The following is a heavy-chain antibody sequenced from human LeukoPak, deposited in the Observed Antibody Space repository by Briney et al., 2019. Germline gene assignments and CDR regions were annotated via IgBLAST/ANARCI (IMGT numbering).Heavy chain of an antibody. J-gene: IGHJ6*04. V-gene: IGHV3-48*03. CDR1: GFTFSSYE. CDR2: ISSSRTTI. CDR3: AELGITMIGGV. D-gene: IGHD3-10*02. Sequence: GGSLRLSCADSGFTFSSYEMKRVRQAPGKGVDSVSYISSSRTTIYYADSVNGRFTISRDHAKHSLYLQMTSLRAEDTAVYYCAELGITMIGGVWGKGTTVTVSS.